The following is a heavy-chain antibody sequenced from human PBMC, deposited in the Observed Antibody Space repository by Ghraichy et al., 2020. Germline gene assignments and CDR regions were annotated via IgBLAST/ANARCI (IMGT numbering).Heavy chain of an antibody. V-gene: IGHV3-23*01. Sequence: LSLTCAASEFTFDGYPMTWVRQAPGKGLEWVSTLGADGRSTYYSDSVKGRFTISRDRSKRTLYLQMNSLRADDTAVYYCAKEGGRLGEGAFDVWGQGTKVTVSS. CDR1: EFTFDGYP. D-gene: IGHD3-10*01. CDR3: AKEGGRLGEGAFDV. J-gene: IGHJ3*01. CDR2: LGADGRST.